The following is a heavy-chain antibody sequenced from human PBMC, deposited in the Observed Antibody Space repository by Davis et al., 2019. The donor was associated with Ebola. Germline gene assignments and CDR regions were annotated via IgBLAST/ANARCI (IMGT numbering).Heavy chain of an antibody. CDR1: GFTFSTYW. V-gene: IGHV3-7*01. CDR3: ARDPERYYYYGMDV. CDR2: IKRDGSEK. J-gene: IGHJ6*04. Sequence: GESLKISCAASGFTFSTYWMSWVRQAPGKGLEWVANIKRDGSEKYYVDSVKGRFTISRDNAKNSLYLHMNSLRAEDTAVYYCARDPERYYYYGMDVWGKGTTVTVSS.